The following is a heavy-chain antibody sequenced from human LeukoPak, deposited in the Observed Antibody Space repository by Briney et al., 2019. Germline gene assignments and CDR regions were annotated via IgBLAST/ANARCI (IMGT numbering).Heavy chain of an antibody. V-gene: IGHV3-30*18. CDR1: GFTFSSYG. J-gene: IGHJ6*04. CDR3: GKVFPGGITMVGGFFIPYYSSGMDF. D-gene: IGHD3-10*01. Sequence: GGSLRLSCAAPGFTFSSYGMHWVRQAPGKGLEWVAVISYDGSNKYYADSVKGRFTISRDNSKNTLYLQMNSLRAEDTAVYYCGKVFPGGITMVGGFFIPYYSSGMDFGGKGPRAPVP. CDR2: ISYDGSNK.